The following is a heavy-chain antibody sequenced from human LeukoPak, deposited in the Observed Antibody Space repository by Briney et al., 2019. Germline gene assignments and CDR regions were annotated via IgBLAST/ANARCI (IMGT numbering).Heavy chain of an antibody. Sequence: SQTLSLTCVISGDSVSSNSAAWSWIRQSPSRGLEWLGRTYYRSKWYSDYAVSVKSRITINPDTSKNQFSLHLNSVTPEDTAVYYCARGVGWFDPWGQGTLVTVSS. CDR1: GDSVSSNSAA. CDR3: ARGVGWFDP. J-gene: IGHJ5*02. V-gene: IGHV6-1*01. CDR2: TYYRSKWYS.